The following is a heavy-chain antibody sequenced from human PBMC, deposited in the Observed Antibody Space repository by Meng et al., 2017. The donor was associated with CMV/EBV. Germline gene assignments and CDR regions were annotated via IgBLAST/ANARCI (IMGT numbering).Heavy chain of an antibody. J-gene: IGHJ4*02. D-gene: IGHD3-3*01. CDR3: ARGTSYDFWSGYPPSSFDY. V-gene: IGHV1-18*01. Sequence: ASVKVSCKASGYTFTSYGISWVRQAPGQGLEWMGWISAYNGNTNYAQKLQGRVTMTTDTSTSTAYTELRSLRSDDTAVYYCARGTSYDFWSGYPPSSFDYWGQGTLVTVPS. CDR2: ISAYNGNT. CDR1: GYTFTSYG.